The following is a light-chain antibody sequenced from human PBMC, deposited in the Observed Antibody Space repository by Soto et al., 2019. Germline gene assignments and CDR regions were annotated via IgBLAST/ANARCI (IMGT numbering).Light chain of an antibody. CDR2: GAS. J-gene: IGKJ2*01. Sequence: EMVLTQSPGTLSLSPGERATLSCRASRSVSSRYLAWDQQKAGQAPRLLISGASSRATGIPDRFSGSESGTDFTLIISRLEPEDFVMYYCHQYGYSPNTFGQGTKVEIK. V-gene: IGKV3-20*01. CDR1: RSVSSRY. CDR3: HQYGYSPNT.